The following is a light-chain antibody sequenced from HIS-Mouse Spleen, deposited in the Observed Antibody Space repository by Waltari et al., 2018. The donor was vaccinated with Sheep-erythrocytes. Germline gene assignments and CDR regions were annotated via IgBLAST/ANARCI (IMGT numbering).Light chain of an antibody. CDR2: DVL. CDR1: SSDVGGYNY. V-gene: IGLV2-11*01. J-gene: IGLJ1*01. Sequence: QSALTQPRSVSGSPGPAVTIPCTGTSSDVGGYNYVSWYQQHPGKAPKLMLYDVLKRPSGVPDRFSGSKSGNTASLTISGLQAEDEADYYCCSYAGSYNHVFATGTKVTVL. CDR3: CSYAGSYNHV.